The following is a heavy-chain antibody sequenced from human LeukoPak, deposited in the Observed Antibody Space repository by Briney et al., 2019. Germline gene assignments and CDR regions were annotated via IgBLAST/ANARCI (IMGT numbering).Heavy chain of an antibody. V-gene: IGHV4-59*12. D-gene: IGHD1-7*01. J-gene: IGHJ4*02. CDR3: VRDRELNY. CDR1: GGSISGYY. CDR2: IYYSGST. Sequence: SETLSLTCTVSGGSISGYYWNWIRQPPGKGLEWIWYIYYSGSTNYNPSLKSRVTISADTSKNQFSLKLTSVTAADTAVYYCVRDRELNYWGQGTLVTVSS.